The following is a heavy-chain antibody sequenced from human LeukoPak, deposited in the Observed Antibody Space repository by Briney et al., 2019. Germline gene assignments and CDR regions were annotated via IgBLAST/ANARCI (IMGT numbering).Heavy chain of an antibody. J-gene: IGHJ3*01. Sequence: GGSLRLSCAASGVTFSSHGMHCVRQAPGKGLEWVAFIRFDGGNKWYADSVNGRFTISRDNSKNTLYLQMNSLNPEDTAVYCCANGGLLGEPHDAFDFWGQGTVVTVSS. D-gene: IGHD3-16*01. V-gene: IGHV3-30*02. CDR2: IRFDGGNK. CDR3: ANGGLLGEPHDAFDF. CDR1: GVTFSSHG.